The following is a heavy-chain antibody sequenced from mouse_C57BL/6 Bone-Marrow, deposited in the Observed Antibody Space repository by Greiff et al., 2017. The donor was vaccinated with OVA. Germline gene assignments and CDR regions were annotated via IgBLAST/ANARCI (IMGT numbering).Heavy chain of an antibody. CDR3: ARDEATVVADYAMDY. Sequence: EVQLQESGPGLVKPSQTVFLTCTVTGISITTGNYRWSWIRQFPGNKLEWIGYIYYSGTITYNPSLTSRTTITRDTPKNQFFLEMNSLTAEDTATYYCARDEATVVADYAMDYWGQGTSVTVSS. D-gene: IGHD1-1*01. CDR1: GISITTGNYR. J-gene: IGHJ4*01. CDR2: IYYSGTI. V-gene: IGHV3-5*01.